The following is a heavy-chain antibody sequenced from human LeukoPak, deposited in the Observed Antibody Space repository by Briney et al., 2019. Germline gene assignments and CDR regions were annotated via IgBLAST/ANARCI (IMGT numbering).Heavy chain of an antibody. CDR1: GGSFSGYY. CDR2: INHSGST. Sequence: PSETLSLTCAVYGGSFSGYYWSWIRQPPGKGLEWIGEINHSGSTNYNPSLKSRVTISVDTSKNQFSLKLSSVTAADTAVYYCARGRYYGSGSYAIRRGSYYFDYWGQGTLVTVSS. CDR3: ARGRYYGSGSYAIRRGSYYFDY. V-gene: IGHV4-34*01. D-gene: IGHD3-10*01. J-gene: IGHJ4*02.